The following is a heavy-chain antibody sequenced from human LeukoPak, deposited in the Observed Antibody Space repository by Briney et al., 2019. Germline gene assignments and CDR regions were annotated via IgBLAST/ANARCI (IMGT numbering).Heavy chain of an antibody. Sequence: SETLSLTCTVPGGSISSYYWSWIRQPPGKGLEWIGEIYHSGSTNYNPSLKSRVTISVDKSKNQFSLKLSSVTAADTAVYYCARAEGSGSSAYYFDYWGQGTLVTVSS. J-gene: IGHJ4*02. CDR2: IYHSGST. CDR3: ARAEGSGSSAYYFDY. D-gene: IGHD3-10*01. CDR1: GGSISSYY. V-gene: IGHV4-59*12.